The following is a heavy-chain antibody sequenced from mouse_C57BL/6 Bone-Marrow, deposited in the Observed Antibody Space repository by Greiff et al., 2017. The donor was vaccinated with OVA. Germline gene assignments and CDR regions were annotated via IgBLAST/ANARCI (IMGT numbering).Heavy chain of an antibody. CDR3: ASRRYDYDLYAMDY. J-gene: IGHJ4*01. CDR2: IDPSDSYT. Sequence: QVQLQQPGAELVMPGASVKLSCKASGYTFTSYWMHWVKQRPGQGLEWIGEIDPSDSYTNYNQKFKGKSTLTVDKSSSTAYMQLSSLTSEDSAVYDCASRRYDYDLYAMDYWGRGNSVTVTS. CDR1: GYTFTSYW. V-gene: IGHV1-69*01. D-gene: IGHD2-4*01.